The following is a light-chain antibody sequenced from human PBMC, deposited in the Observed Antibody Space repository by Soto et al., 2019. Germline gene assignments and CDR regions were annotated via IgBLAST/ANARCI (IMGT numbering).Light chain of an antibody. CDR2: GAS. J-gene: IGKJ1*01. V-gene: IGKV3-20*01. Sequence: ELVLTQSPGTLSLSPGERATLSCRASQSVSSSFLGWYQQKPGQTPRLLIYGASSRATGIPDSFSGSGSGTDFTLTISSLEPEDFAVYYCQYYGSSPRTFGQGTKVEVK. CDR3: QYYGSSPRT. CDR1: QSVSSSF.